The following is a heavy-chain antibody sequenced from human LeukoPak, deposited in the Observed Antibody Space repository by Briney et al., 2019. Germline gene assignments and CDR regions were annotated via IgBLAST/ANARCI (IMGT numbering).Heavy chain of an antibody. D-gene: IGHD1-14*01. Sequence: ASVKVSCKASGYTFTTYYMHWVRQAPGQGLEWMGIINGGAGSTTYAQQFQGRVTITRDTSTSTVYMEVSSLRSEDTAVYYCARQSVRPGASPLFDYWGQGTLVTVSS. CDR2: INGGAGST. CDR1: GYTFTTYY. V-gene: IGHV1-46*01. J-gene: IGHJ4*02. CDR3: ARQSVRPGASPLFDY.